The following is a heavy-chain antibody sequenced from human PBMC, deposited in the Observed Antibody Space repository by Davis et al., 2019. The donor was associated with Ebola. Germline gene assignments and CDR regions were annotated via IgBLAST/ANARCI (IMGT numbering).Heavy chain of an antibody. Sequence: SQTPSLTCAVSGGSISRSNWWSWVRQHPGKGLEWIGYIYYSGSTYYNPSLKSRVTISVDTSKNQFSLKLSSVTAAETAVYYCARGEGWLRWWGQGTLVTVSS. J-gene: IGHJ4*02. CDR1: GGSISRSNW. CDR3: ARGEGWLRW. CDR2: IYYSGST. V-gene: IGHV4-31*02. D-gene: IGHD5-24*01.